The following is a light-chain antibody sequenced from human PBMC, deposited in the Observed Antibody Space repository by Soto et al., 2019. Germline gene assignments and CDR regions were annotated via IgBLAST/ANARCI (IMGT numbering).Light chain of an antibody. CDR3: QQCASWPYT. V-gene: IGKV3-11*01. Sequence: EIALTQSPATLSLSAGERATLSCRANRTVFNFLIWYQQKPGQAPRLLIYDASNRATDIPARFSGTGSGTDFRLTISSLEPEDFALYFCQQCASWPYTFGPGTKLEIK. J-gene: IGKJ2*01. CDR1: RTVFNF. CDR2: DAS.